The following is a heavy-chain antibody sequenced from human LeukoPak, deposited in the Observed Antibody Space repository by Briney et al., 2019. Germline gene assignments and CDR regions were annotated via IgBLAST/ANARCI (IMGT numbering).Heavy chain of an antibody. CDR1: GFTFSDYY. CDR3: GAAPVVVTVFLGPTDAFDI. D-gene: IGHD3-22*01. Sequence: GGSLRLSCAASGFTFSDYYMSWIRQAPGKGLEWVSYISSSGSTIYYADSVKGRFTISRDNAKNSLYLQMNSLRAEDTAVYYCGAAPVVVTVFLGPTDAFDIWGQGTTVTVSS. J-gene: IGHJ3*02. V-gene: IGHV3-11*01. CDR2: ISSSGSTI.